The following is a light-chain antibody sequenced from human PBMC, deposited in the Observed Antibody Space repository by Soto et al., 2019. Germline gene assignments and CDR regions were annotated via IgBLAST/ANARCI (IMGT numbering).Light chain of an antibody. CDR2: DAS. J-gene: IGKJ1*01. CDR1: QSVNNDL. CDR3: QQHGSSPRT. Sequence: EIVLTQSPGALSLSPGERATLSCRASQSVNNDLLAWYQQKPGQAPRLLIYDASRRATGVPARISGSGSGADFTLTISRLEPEDFAVYYCQQHGSSPRTFGHGTKLEIK. V-gene: IGKV3-20*01.